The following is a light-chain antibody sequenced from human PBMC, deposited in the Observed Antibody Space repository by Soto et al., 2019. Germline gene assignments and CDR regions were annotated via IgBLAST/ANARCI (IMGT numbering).Light chain of an antibody. V-gene: IGKV3-15*01. Sequence: EIVMTQSPATLSVSPGERATLSCRASQGIGSTLAWYQQKPGQTPRLLMYDTSTRATGVPARFSGSRSGTEFTLTINSPQSEDFGVYYCQRYDNWPLTFGGGTKVEVK. J-gene: IGKJ4*01. CDR2: DTS. CDR3: QRYDNWPLT. CDR1: QGIGST.